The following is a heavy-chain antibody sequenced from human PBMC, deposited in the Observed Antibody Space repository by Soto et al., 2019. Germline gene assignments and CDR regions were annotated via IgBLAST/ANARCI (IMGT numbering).Heavy chain of an antibody. Sequence: QVQLVQSGAEVKKPGASVKVSCKASGYTFSGSVMHWVRQAPGQGLEWMGWINADNGNTKYSQKFQGRVTMTWDTSASTAYMELSSLRSEDTAIYSCASEIDATTATSIDYWGQVTLVTVSS. CDR2: INADNGNT. V-gene: IGHV1-3*01. D-gene: IGHD4-17*01. CDR3: ASEIDATTATSIDY. J-gene: IGHJ4*02. CDR1: GYTFSGSV.